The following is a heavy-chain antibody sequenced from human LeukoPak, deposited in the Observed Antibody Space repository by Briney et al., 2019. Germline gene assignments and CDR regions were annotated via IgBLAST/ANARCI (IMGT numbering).Heavy chain of an antibody. CDR2: ISGDGRNI. CDR3: ARDSDSSSWDY. V-gene: IGHV3-74*01. Sequence: GGSLRLSCVASGVTFSSYWMHWVRHDPRKGLVWVSRISGDGRNINYADSVRGRFTISRDNAKNTLYLQMNTLRVEDTAVYYCARDSDSSSWDYWGQGTLVTVSS. J-gene: IGHJ4*02. CDR1: GVTFSSYW. D-gene: IGHD6-13*01.